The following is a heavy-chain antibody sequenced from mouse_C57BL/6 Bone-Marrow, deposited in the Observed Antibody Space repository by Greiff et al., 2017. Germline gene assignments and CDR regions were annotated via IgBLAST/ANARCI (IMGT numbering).Heavy chain of an antibody. V-gene: IGHV1-9*01. CDR1: GYTFTGYW. CDR3: ARGIYYYGRSYGWFAY. J-gene: IGHJ3*01. Sequence: VQLQQSGAELMKPGASVKLSCKATGYTFTGYWIEWVKQRPGHGLEWIGEILPGSGSTNYNEKFKGKATFTAATSSNTAYMQLSSLTTEDSAIYYCARGIYYYGRSYGWFAYWGQGTLATVSA. D-gene: IGHD1-1*01. CDR2: ILPGSGST.